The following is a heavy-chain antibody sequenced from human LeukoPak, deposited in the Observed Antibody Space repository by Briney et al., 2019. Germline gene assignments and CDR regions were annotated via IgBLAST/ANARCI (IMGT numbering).Heavy chain of an antibody. CDR2: ISPANSDT. D-gene: IGHD1-26*01. J-gene: IGHJ4*02. V-gene: IGHV5-51*01. CDR1: GFSFTKYW. Sequence: GESLKISCKGSGFSFTKYWIGWVRQMPGKGLEWMGIISPANSDTRYSPSFQGQVTISADKSISTAYLQWSSLKASDTAMYYGARHLRDLTEPDYWGQGTLVTVS. CDR3: ARHLRDLTEPDY.